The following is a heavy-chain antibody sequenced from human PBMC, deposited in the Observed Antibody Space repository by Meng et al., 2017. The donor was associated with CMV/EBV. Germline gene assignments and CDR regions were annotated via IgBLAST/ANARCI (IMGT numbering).Heavy chain of an antibody. CDR2: IIPIFGTA. V-gene: IGHV1-69*05. CDR1: GGTFSSYA. D-gene: IGHD2-2*01. J-gene: IGHJ5*02. CDR3: ARDEHQLLFHWFDP. Sequence: SVKVSCKASGGTFSSYAISWVRQAPGQGLEWMGGIIPIFGTANYAQKFQGRVTITTDESTSTAYMELSSLRSEDTAVYYCARDEHQLLFHWFDPWGQGTLVTVSS.